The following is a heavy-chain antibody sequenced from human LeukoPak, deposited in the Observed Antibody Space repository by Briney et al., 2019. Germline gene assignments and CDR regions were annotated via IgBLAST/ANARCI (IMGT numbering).Heavy chain of an antibody. CDR3: ARDLAMVNQSGSSYYYYGMDV. Sequence: ASVKVSCKVSGYTLTELSMHWVRQAPGKGLEWMGGFDPEDGETIYAQKFQGRVTMTEDTSTDTAYMELSSLRSEDTAVYYCARDLAMVNQSGSSYYYYGMDVWGQGTTVTVSS. D-gene: IGHD5-18*01. J-gene: IGHJ6*02. V-gene: IGHV1-24*01. CDR1: GYTLTELS. CDR2: FDPEDGET.